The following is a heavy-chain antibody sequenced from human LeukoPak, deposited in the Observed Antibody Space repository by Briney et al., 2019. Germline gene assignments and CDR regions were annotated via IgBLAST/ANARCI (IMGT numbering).Heavy chain of an antibody. Sequence: ASVKVSCKASGYTFTSYGISWVRQAPGQGLERMGIINPSGGSTSYAQKFQGRVTMTRDTSTSTVYMELSSLRSEDTAVYYCAAHEAIFGVVEYYFDYWGQGTLVTVSS. D-gene: IGHD3-3*01. V-gene: IGHV1-46*01. CDR3: AAHEAIFGVVEYYFDY. CDR1: GYTFTSYG. J-gene: IGHJ4*02. CDR2: INPSGGST.